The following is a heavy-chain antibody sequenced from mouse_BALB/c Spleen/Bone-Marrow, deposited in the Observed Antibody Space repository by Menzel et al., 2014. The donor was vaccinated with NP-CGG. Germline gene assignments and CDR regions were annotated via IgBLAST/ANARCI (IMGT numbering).Heavy chain of an antibody. D-gene: IGHD2-3*01. CDR2: INPSNGDT. CDR1: GYTFTSYY. CDR3: TRYDGYFTLFAY. V-gene: IGHV1S16*01. Sequence: VKLQESGAELVKPGASVKLSCKASGYTFTSYYLYWVEQRPGQGLEWIGEINPSNGDTNFNEKFKSKASLTVDISSNTTYMQLSSLTSEDSAVYYCTRYDGYFTLFAYWGQGTLVTVSA. J-gene: IGHJ3*01.